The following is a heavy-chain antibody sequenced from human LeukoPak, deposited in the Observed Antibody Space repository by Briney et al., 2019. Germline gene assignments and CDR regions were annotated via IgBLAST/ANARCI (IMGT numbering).Heavy chain of an antibody. CDR3: ARDGLEEMATKGFDY. J-gene: IGHJ4*02. CDR2: ISSSSSYI. V-gene: IGHV3-21*01. D-gene: IGHD5-24*01. Sequence: GGSLRLSCAASGFTFSSYSMNWVRQAPGKGLEWVSSISSSSSYIYYADSVKGRFTISRDNAKNSLYLQMNSLRAEDTAVYYCARDGLEEMATKGFDYWGQGTLVTVSS. CDR1: GFTFSSYS.